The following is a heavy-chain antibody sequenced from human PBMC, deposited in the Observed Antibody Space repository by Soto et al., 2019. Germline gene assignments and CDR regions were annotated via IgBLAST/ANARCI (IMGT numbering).Heavy chain of an antibody. CDR1: GYAFTSYA. Sequence: ASVKVSCKASGYAFTSYAMHWVRQAPGPRLEWMGWINAGNGNTKYSQKFQGRVTITRDTSASTAYMELSSLRSEDTAVYYCAREREEMTTDYSFDYWGQGTLVTVSS. CDR3: AREREEMTTDYSFDY. D-gene: IGHD1-1*01. CDR2: INAGNGNT. J-gene: IGHJ4*02. V-gene: IGHV1-3*01.